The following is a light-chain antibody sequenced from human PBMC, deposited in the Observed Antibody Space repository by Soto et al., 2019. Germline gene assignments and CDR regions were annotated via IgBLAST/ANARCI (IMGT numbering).Light chain of an antibody. CDR1: QSVSSY. V-gene: IGKV3-11*01. CDR2: DAS. Sequence: VFTQSPSTLSLSPGERATLSCRASQSVSSYLAWYQQKPGQAPRLLIYDASNRATGIPARFSGSGSGTDFTLTISSLEPEDFAVYYCQQRSNWPGTFGQGTKVDI. J-gene: IGKJ1*01. CDR3: QQRSNWPGT.